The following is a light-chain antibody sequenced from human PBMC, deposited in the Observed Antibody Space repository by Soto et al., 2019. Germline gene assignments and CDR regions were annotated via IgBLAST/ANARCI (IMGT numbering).Light chain of an antibody. CDR2: GAT. J-gene: IGKJ1*01. V-gene: IGKV3D-15*01. Sequence: VVMTQSPATLSVSPGERATLSCRASQTVRDNLGWYQQKPGQPPRLLIYGATTRATGIPARFSGSGSGTDFTLTISSLQSEDFAIYYCQQYADWPKTFGQGTKVDIK. CDR3: QQYADWPKT. CDR1: QTVRDN.